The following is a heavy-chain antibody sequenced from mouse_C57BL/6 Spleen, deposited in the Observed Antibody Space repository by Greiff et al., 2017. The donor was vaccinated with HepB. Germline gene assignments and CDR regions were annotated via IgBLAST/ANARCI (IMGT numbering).Heavy chain of an antibody. J-gene: IGHJ4*01. D-gene: IGHD2-5*01. CDR2: IDPSDSYT. CDR3: ARDYSKNYYAMDD. CDR1: GYTFTSYW. Sequence: VQLQQPGAELVRPGTSVKLSCKASGYTFTSYWMHWVKQRPGQGLEWIGVIDPSDSYTNYNQKFKGKATLTVDTSSSTAYMQLSSLTSEDSAVYYCARDYSKNYYAMDDWGQGTSVTVSS. V-gene: IGHV1-59*01.